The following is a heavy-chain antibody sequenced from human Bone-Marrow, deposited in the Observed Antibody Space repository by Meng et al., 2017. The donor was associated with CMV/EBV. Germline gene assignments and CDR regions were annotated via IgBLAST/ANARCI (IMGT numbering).Heavy chain of an antibody. CDR3: ARDFRKLRYLDY. CDR2: IYSGGSST. Sequence: GESLKISCAASGFTFSSYAMSWVRQAPGKGLEWVSVIYSGGSSTYYADSVKGRFTISRDNSKNTPYLQMNTLRAEDTAVYYCARDFRKLRYLDYWGQGTLVTVSS. V-gene: IGHV3-23*03. CDR1: GFTFSSYA. J-gene: IGHJ4*02. D-gene: IGHD3-9*01.